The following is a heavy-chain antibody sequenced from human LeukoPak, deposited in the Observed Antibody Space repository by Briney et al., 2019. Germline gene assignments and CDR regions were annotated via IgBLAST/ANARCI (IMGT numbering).Heavy chain of an antibody. V-gene: IGHV4-34*01. Sequence: PSETLSLTCAVYGGSFSGYYWSWIRQPPGKGLEWIGEINHSGSTNYNPSLKSRVTISVDTSKNQFSLKLSSVTAADTAVYYCARGLPLWFGEFPNAFDIWGQGTMVTVSS. D-gene: IGHD3-10*01. CDR2: INHSGST. J-gene: IGHJ3*02. CDR1: GGSFSGYY. CDR3: ARGLPLWFGEFPNAFDI.